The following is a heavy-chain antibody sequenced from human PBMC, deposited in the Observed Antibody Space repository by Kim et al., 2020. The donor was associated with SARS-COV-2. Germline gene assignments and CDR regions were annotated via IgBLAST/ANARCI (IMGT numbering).Heavy chain of an antibody. CDR1: GFTFGEYA. CDR3: AKDNSETYFYYYYMDV. CDR2: ISWNSGTK. Sequence: GGSLRLSCVASGFTFGEYAMHWVRQAPGKGLEWVSGISWNSGTKDYADSVKGRFTISRDNAENSLYLQMDNLRVDDTALYYCAKDNSETYFYYYYMDVWG. J-gene: IGHJ6*03. D-gene: IGHD4-4*01. V-gene: IGHV3-9*01.